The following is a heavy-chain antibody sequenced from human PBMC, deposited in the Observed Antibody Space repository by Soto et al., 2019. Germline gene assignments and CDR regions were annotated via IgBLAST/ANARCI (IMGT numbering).Heavy chain of an antibody. D-gene: IGHD6-13*01. CDR3: ARARATIAAAAIFDC. CDR1: GGSISTSNW. J-gene: IGHJ4*02. Sequence: QVQLQESGPGLVKPSGTLSLTCAVSGGSISTSNWWSWVRQPPGKGLEWIGEVYRTGSTNYNPSLESRVIASVDKPKTQFSLKLTSVTAADTAVYYCARARATIAAAAIFDCWGQGTLVTVSS. CDR2: VYRTGST. V-gene: IGHV4-4*02.